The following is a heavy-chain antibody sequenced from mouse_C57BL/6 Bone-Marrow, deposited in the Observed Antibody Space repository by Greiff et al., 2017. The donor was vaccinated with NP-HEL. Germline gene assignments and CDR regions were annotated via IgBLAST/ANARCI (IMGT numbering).Heavy chain of an antibody. CDR3: ARRIYYYGSGYFDV. CDR1: GYTFTSYW. J-gene: IGHJ1*03. D-gene: IGHD1-1*01. Sequence: VQLQQPGAELVKPGASVKLSCKASGYTFTSYWMQWVKQRPGQGLEWIGEIDPSDSYTNYNQKFKGKATLTVDTSSSTAYMQLSSRTSEDSAVYYCARRIYYYGSGYFDVWGTGTTVTVSS. CDR2: IDPSDSYT. V-gene: IGHV1-50*01.